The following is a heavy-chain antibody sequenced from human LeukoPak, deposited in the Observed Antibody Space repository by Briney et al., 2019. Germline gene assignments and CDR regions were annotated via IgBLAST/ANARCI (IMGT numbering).Heavy chain of an antibody. J-gene: IGHJ2*01. V-gene: IGHV7-4-1*02. Sequence: ASVKASCKASGYTFDRYALNWVRQAPGQGLEWMGWINTNTGNPTYAQGLTGRFLFSLDTSVSTTYLQINSLKAEDTAVYYCARVVYSSDRYWYFDLWGRGTLVTVSS. D-gene: IGHD6-19*01. CDR3: ARVVYSSDRYWYFDL. CDR1: GYTFDRYA. CDR2: INTNTGNP.